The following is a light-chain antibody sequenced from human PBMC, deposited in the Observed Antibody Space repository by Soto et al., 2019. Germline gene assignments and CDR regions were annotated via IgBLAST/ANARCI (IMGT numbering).Light chain of an antibody. Sequence: QSALTQPASVSGSPGQSITISCTGTSGDVGTYNLVSWYQHHPGKAPKLMIYEGSNRPSGVSHRFSGSQSGNTASLTISGLQAEDEADYYCSSYAGAVAFGGGTQLTVL. J-gene: IGLJ2*01. CDR3: SSYAGAVA. V-gene: IGLV2-23*01. CDR2: EGS. CDR1: SGDVGTYNL.